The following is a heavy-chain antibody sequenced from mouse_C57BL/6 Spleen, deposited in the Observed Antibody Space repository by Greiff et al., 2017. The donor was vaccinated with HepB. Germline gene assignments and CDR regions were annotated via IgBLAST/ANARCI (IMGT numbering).Heavy chain of an antibody. V-gene: IGHV1-58*01. CDR3: AKLAYYYGSGYGYFDV. CDR1: GYTFTSYG. J-gene: IGHJ1*03. CDR2: IYIGNGYT. D-gene: IGHD1-1*01. Sequence: DVQLQESGAELVRPGSSVKMSCKTSGYTFTSYGINWVKQRPGQGLEWIGYIYIGNGYTEYNEKFKGKATLTSDTSSSTAYMQLSSLTSEDSAIYFCAKLAYYYGSGYGYFDVWGTGTTVTVSS.